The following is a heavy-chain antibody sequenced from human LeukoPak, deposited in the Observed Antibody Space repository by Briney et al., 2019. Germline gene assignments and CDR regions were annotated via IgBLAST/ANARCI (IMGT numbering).Heavy chain of an antibody. CDR1: GGSISSYY. J-gene: IGHJ6*02. V-gene: IGHV4-59*01. CDR3: ARDRVVTMVRGPPYYYGMDV. Sequence: SETLSLTCTVSGGSISSYYWSWIREPPGKGLEWMAYIYYSGSTNYNPSLKSRVTISVDTSKNQFSLKLSSVTAADTAVYYCARDRVVTMVRGPPYYYGMDVWGQGTTVTVSS. D-gene: IGHD3-10*01. CDR2: IYYSGST.